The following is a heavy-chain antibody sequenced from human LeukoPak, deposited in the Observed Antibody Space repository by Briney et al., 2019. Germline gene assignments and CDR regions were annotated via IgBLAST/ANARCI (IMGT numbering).Heavy chain of an antibody. V-gene: IGHV4-61*02. J-gene: IGHJ3*02. CDR1: GGSISSGSYY. CDR3: ARGSSSCTSPHAFDI. D-gene: IGHD2-2*01. CDR2: IYTSGST. Sequence: SETLSLTCTVSGGSISSGSYYWSWIWQPAGKGLAWIGRIYTSGSTNYNPSLKSRVTISVDTSNNQFSLKLSSVTAADTAVYYCARGSSSCTSPHAFDIWGQGTMVTVSS.